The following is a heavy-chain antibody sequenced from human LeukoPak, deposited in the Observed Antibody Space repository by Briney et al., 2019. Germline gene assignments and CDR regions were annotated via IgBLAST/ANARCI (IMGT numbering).Heavy chain of an antibody. V-gene: IGHV3-53*01. CDR3: ARDLRSSAGGRWFDP. D-gene: IGHD3-22*01. CDR1: GFTVSSNY. CDR2: IYSGGST. Sequence: GGSLRLSCAASGFTVSSNYMNWVRQAPGKGLEWVSVIYSGGSTYYADSVKGRFTISRDNSKNTLYPQMNSLRAEDTAVYYCARDLRSSAGGRWFDPWGQGTLVTVSS. J-gene: IGHJ5*02.